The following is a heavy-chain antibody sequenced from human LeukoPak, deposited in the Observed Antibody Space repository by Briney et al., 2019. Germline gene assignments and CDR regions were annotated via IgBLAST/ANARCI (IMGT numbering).Heavy chain of an antibody. CDR1: GGSISSGDYY. CDR2: IYYSGST. CDR3: ARGGGILLWFGPYYYYGMDV. V-gene: IGHV4-30-4*01. D-gene: IGHD3-10*01. Sequence: SETLPLTCTVSGGSISSGDYYWSWIRQPPGKGLEWIGYIYYSGSTYYNPSLKSRVTISVDTSKNQFSLKLSSVTAADTAVYYCARGGGILLWFGPYYYYGMDVWGQGTTVTVSS. J-gene: IGHJ6*02.